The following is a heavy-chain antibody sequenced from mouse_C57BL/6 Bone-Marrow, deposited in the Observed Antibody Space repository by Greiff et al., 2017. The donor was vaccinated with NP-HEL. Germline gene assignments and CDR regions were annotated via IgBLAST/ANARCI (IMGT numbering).Heavy chain of an antibody. CDR2: IDPSDSYT. CDR1: GYTFTSYW. V-gene: IGHV1-50*01. J-gene: IGHJ2*01. D-gene: IGHD6-2*01. CDR3: AILSWG. Sequence: QVQLKQPGAELVKPGASVKLSCKASGYTFTSYWMQWVKQRPGQGLEWIGEIDPSDSYTNYNQKFKGKATLTVDTSSSTAYMQLSSLTSEDSAVYYCAILSWGWGQGTTLTVSS.